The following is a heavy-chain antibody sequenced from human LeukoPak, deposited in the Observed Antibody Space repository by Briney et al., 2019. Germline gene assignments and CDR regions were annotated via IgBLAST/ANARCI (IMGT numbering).Heavy chain of an antibody. CDR1: GGSISSYY. J-gene: IGHJ3*02. Sequence: SETLSLTCTVSGGSISSYYWSWIRQPAGKGLEWVGRIYTSGSTNYNPSLKSRVTMSVDTSKNQFALKLSSVTAADTAVYYCAKSNGYGLVDIWGQGTMVTVSS. D-gene: IGHD3-10*01. CDR3: AKSNGYGLVDI. CDR2: IYTSGST. V-gene: IGHV4-4*07.